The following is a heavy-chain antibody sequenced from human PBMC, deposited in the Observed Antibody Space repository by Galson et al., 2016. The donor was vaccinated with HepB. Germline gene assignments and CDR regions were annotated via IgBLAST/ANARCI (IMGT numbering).Heavy chain of an antibody. CDR3: ASLSSYCSTTTCTLNFDY. J-gene: IGHJ4*02. CDR1: GGSISTSSYH. CDR2: IYYSGST. V-gene: IGHV4-39*01. D-gene: IGHD2-2*01. Sequence: TLSLTCTVSGGSISTSSYHWAWIRQPPGKGLEWIGSIYYSGSTSFNPSLKSRVPMSVDTSKNQFSLRLSFVTAADTSVYYCASLSSYCSTTTCTLNFDYWGQGTLVTVSS.